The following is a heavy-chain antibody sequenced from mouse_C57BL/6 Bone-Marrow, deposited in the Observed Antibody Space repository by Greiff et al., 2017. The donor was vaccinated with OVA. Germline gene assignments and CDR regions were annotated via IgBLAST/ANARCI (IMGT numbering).Heavy chain of an antibody. CDR2: INPSSGYT. Sequence: QVQLQQSGAELARPGASVKMSCKASGYTFTSYTMHWVKQRPGQGLEWIGYINPSSGYTKYNQKFKDKATLTADKSSSTAYMQLSSLTSEDSAVYYCARSYGYDWYFDVWGTGTTVTVSS. V-gene: IGHV1-4*01. CDR3: ARSYGYDWYFDV. CDR1: GYTFTSYT. J-gene: IGHJ1*03. D-gene: IGHD2-2*01.